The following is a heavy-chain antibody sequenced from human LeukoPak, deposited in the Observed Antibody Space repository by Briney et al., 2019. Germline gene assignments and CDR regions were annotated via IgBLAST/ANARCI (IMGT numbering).Heavy chain of an antibody. CDR1: GFIFTTYW. Sequence: GGSLRLSCAASGFIFTTYWMGWVRQAPGKGLEWVATIKEDGSEKYYVDSVKGRFTISRENAKNSLYLQMNSLRAEDTAVYYCARSFYGHDPYYCYMDVWGKGTTVTVSS. J-gene: IGHJ6*03. V-gene: IGHV3-7*01. CDR2: IKEDGSEK. CDR3: ARSFYGHDPYYCYMDV. D-gene: IGHD2-2*01.